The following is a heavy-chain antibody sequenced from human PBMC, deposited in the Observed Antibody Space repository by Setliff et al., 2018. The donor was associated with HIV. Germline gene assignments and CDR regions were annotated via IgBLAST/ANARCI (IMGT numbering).Heavy chain of an antibody. CDR1: GGSISSSSYY. J-gene: IGHJ6*03. D-gene: IGHD1-26*01. V-gene: IGHV4-39*02. Sequence: KTSETLSLTCTVSGGSISSSSYYWGWIRQPPGKGLEWIGSIYYSGSTYYNPSLKSRVTISVDTSKNQFSLKLSSVTAADTAVYYCARERGAGVGATRVDYYYYMDVWGKGTTVTVSS. CDR3: ARERGAGVGATRVDYYYYMDV. CDR2: IYYSGST.